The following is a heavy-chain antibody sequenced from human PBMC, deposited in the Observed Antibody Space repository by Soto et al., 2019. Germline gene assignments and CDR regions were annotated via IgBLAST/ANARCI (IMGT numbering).Heavy chain of an antibody. V-gene: IGHV3-64*01. CDR2: ISSNGGTT. D-gene: IGHD3-10*01. CDR1: GFTFSSYD. Sequence: EVQLAESGGGMVQPGGSLRLSCVASGFTFSSYDMHWVRQAPGKGLEYVSSISSNGGTTYYGNSVKGRFTISRDNSKNTLYLQMGSLSAEDMAVYYCVRRVSGTYDYWGQGTLVTVSS. J-gene: IGHJ4*02. CDR3: VRRVSGTYDY.